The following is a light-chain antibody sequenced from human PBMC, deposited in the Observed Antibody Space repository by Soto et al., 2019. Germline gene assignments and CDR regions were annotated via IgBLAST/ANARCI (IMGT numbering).Light chain of an antibody. CDR1: QDISSW. CDR3: QQANSVPYT. Sequence: DIRMTQSPSSVSASVGDRVIITCRASQDISSWLAWYQQKPGKDPKLLIYAAATLQGGVPSRFSGSGSGTDFTLTSNSLQPEDFATYYCQQANSVPYTFGQGTKLEIK. J-gene: IGKJ2*01. CDR2: AAA. V-gene: IGKV1-12*01.